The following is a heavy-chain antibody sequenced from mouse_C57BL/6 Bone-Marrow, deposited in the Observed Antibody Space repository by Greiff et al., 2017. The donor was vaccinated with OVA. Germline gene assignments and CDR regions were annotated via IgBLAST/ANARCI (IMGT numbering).Heavy chain of an antibody. Sequence: EVKLVESGGGLVKPGGSLKLSCAASGFTFSSYAMSWVRQTPEKRLEWVATISDGGSYTYYPDNVKGRFTIYRDNDKNNLYLQRSHLKSEDTAMYYCATSMVTTGWYFDVWGTGTTVTVSS. J-gene: IGHJ1*03. V-gene: IGHV5-4*03. CDR1: GFTFSSYA. D-gene: IGHD2-2*01. CDR3: ATSMVTTGWYFDV. CDR2: ISDGGSYT.